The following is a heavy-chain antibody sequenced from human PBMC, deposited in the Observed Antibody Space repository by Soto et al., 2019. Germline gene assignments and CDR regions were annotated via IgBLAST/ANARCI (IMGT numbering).Heavy chain of an antibody. CDR3: AREMVESDYDQYYFDY. V-gene: IGHV3-30*03. D-gene: IGHD5-12*01. Sequence: QVQLVESGGGVVQPGRSLRLSCVASGFTFSSFGMHWVRQAPGKGLEWVAVISYDGGKKYNADSVTGRFSISSDISNNTLYLQMNSLGAEDTAGYYCAREMVESDYDQYYFDYWGQGTLVTVSS. CDR1: GFTFSSFG. CDR2: ISYDGGKK. J-gene: IGHJ4*02.